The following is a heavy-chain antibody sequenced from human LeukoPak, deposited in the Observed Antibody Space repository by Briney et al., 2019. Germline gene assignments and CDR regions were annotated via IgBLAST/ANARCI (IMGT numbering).Heavy chain of an antibody. J-gene: IGHJ4*02. CDR2: INHSGST. V-gene: IGHV4-34*01. D-gene: IGHD3-3*01. CDR1: GGSFSGYY. Sequence: SETLSLTCAVYGGSFSGYYWSWIRQPPGKGLEWIGEINHSGSTYYNPSLKSRVTISVDTSKNQFSLKLSSVTAADTAVYYCATLAGITIFGDTFDYWGQGALVTVSS. CDR3: ATLAGITIFGDTFDY.